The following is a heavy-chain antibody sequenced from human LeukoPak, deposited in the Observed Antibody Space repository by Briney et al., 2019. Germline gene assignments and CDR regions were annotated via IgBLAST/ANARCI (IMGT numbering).Heavy chain of an antibody. CDR2: IIPIFGTA. CDR1: GGTFSSYA. J-gene: IGHJ4*02. CDR3: ARGNYYGSGSYDYFDY. Sequence: ASVKVSCKASGGTFSSYAISWVRQAPGQGLEWMGGIIPIFGTANYAQKFQGRVTITTDESTSTAYMELSSLRSEDTAVYYCARGNYYGSGSYDYFDYWGQGTLVTVSS. V-gene: IGHV1-69*05. D-gene: IGHD3-10*01.